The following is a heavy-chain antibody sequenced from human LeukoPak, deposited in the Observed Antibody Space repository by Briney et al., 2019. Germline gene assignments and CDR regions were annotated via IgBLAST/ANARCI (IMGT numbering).Heavy chain of an antibody. D-gene: IGHD3-22*01. V-gene: IGHV4-4*07. CDR1: GGSISSYY. CDR2: IYTSGPA. J-gene: IGHJ4*02. Sequence: SETLSLTCAVSGGSISSYYWGWIRQPAGKGLEWIGRIYTSGPANYNPSLKSRVTMSVDTSKKQLSLKLNSVTAADTAVYYCAVVVITPYYFEYWGQGTLVTVSS. CDR3: AVVVITPYYFEY.